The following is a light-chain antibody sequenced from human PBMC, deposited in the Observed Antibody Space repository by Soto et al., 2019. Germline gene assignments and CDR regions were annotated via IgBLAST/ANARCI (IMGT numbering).Light chain of an antibody. CDR2: AAS. CDR3: QHSHTFPLT. Sequence: DIEMTQSPSSLSASVGDRVTITCRASQTIASHLNWYQQKPGEAPKLLIYAASSLQSGVPSRFSGTSSGTTFTLIISSLQPEDFATYSCQHSHTFPLTFGPGTREEIK. CDR1: QTIASH. V-gene: IGKV1-39*01. J-gene: IGKJ3*01.